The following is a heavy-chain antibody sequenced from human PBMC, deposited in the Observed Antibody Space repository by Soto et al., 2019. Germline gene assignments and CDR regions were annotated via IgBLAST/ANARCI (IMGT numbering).Heavy chain of an antibody. Sequence: QVQLQQWGAGLLKPSETLSLTCAVYGGSFSGYYWSWIRQPPGKGLEWIGEISHSGSTNYNPSLKSRVTISVDTSKNQFSLKLSSVTAADTAVYYCARVIAGFSVDYWGQGTLVTVSS. CDR1: GGSFSGYY. V-gene: IGHV4-34*01. J-gene: IGHJ4*02. D-gene: IGHD6-13*01. CDR3: ARVIAGFSVDY. CDR2: ISHSGST.